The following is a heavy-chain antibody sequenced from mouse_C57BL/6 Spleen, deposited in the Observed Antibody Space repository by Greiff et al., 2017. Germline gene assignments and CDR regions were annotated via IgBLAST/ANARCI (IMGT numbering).Heavy chain of an antibody. J-gene: IGHJ2*01. CDR1: GFTFSDAW. CDR3: TRGGNYDFDY. CDR2: IRNKANNHAT. V-gene: IGHV6-6*01. D-gene: IGHD2-1*01. Sequence: EVHLVESGGGLVQPGGSMKLSCAASGFTFSDAWMDWVRQSPEKGLEWVAEIRNKANNHATYYAESVKGRFTISRDDSKSSVYLQMNSLRAEDTGIYYCTRGGNYDFDYWGQGTTLTVSS.